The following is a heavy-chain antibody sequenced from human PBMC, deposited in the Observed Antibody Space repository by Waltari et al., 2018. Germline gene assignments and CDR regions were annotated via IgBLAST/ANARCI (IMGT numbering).Heavy chain of an antibody. V-gene: IGHV4-59*11. CDR2: IYYSGST. CDR1: GGSISSPY. D-gene: IGHD5-12*01. CDR3: ARDEDGYDL. Sequence: QVQLQESGPGLVKPSETLSLTCTVSGGSISSPYWSWIRQPPGKGLEWIGYIYYSGSTNYTPSLKSRVTISVDTSKNQFSLKLSSVTAADTAVYYCARDEDGYDLWGRGTLVTVSS. J-gene: IGHJ2*01.